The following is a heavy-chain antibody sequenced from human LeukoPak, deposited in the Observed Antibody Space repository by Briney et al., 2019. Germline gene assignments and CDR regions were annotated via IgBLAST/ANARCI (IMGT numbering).Heavy chain of an antibody. CDR1: GVTFSSYA. V-gene: IGHV3-7*01. CDR3: ARDPPVAGYGMDV. D-gene: IGHD6-19*01. Sequence: PGGSLRLSCAASGVTFSSYAMNWVRQAPGKGLEWVANIKQDGSEKYYVDSVKGRFTISRDNAKNSLFLQMNSLRAEDTAAYYCARDPPVAGYGMDVWGQGTTVTVSS. J-gene: IGHJ6*02. CDR2: IKQDGSEK.